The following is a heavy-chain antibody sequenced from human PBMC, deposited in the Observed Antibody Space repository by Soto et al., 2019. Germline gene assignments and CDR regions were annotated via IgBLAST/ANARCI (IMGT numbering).Heavy chain of an antibody. V-gene: IGHV3-30-3*01. CDR2: ISYDGSNK. CDR1: GFTFSSYA. Sequence: GGSLRLSCAASGFTFSSYAMHWVRQAPGKGLEWVAVISYDGSNKYYADSVKGRFTISRDNSKNTLYLQMNGLRAEDTAVYYCARPPYYRDYYYYGMDVWGQGTTVTVSS. J-gene: IGHJ6*02. CDR3: ARPPYYRDYYYYGMDV. D-gene: IGHD3-10*01.